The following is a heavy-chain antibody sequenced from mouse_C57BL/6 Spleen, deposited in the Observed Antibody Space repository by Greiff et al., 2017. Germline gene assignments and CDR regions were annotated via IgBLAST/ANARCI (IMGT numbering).Heavy chain of an antibody. V-gene: IGHV8-8*01. Sequence: QVTLKESGPGILQPSQTLSLSCSFSGFSLSTFGMGVGWIRQPSGKGLEWLAHIWWDDDKYYNPALKSRLTISKDTSKNQVFLKIANVDTADTATYYCARDSSGYGGYAMDYWGQGTSVTVSS. J-gene: IGHJ4*01. CDR3: ARDSSGYGGYAMDY. D-gene: IGHD3-2*02. CDR1: GFSLSTFGMG. CDR2: IWWDDDK.